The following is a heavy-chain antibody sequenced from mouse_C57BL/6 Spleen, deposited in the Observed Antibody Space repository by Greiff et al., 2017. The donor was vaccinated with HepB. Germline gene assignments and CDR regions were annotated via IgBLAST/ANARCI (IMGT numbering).Heavy chain of an antibody. Sequence: EVKLVESGEGLVRPGGSLKLSCAASGFTFSSYAMSWVRQTPEKRLEWVAYISSGGDYIYYADTVKGRFTISRDNARNTLYLQMSSLKSEDTAMYYCTSNYGNYVVAYWGQGTLVTVSA. J-gene: IGHJ3*01. CDR3: TSNYGNYVVAY. CDR1: GFTFSSYA. CDR2: ISSGGDYI. D-gene: IGHD2-1*01. V-gene: IGHV5-9-1*02.